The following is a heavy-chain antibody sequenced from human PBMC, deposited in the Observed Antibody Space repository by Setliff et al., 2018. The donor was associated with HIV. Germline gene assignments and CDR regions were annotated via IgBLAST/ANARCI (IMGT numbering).Heavy chain of an antibody. CDR1: GGSFSGYY. CDR3: ARGPRITLIEVVTSDYYYGMDV. J-gene: IGHJ6*02. D-gene: IGHD3-22*01. V-gene: IGHV4-34*01. Sequence: LSLTCAVYGGSFSGYYWSWIRQPPGKGLEWIGEINHSGSTNYNPSLKSRVTISVDASKNHFSLKVSSVTAADTAVYYCARGPRITLIEVVTSDYYYGMDVWGQGTTVTVS. CDR2: INHSGST.